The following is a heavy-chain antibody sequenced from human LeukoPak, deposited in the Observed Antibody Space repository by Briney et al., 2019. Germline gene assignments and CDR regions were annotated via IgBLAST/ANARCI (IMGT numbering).Heavy chain of an antibody. J-gene: IGHJ4*02. V-gene: IGHV4-4*02. CDR1: GGSISSSNW. CDR2: IYHSGST. D-gene: IGHD2-2*01. Sequence: SGTLSLTCAVSGGSISSSNWWSWVRQPPGKGLEWIGEIYHSGSTNYNPSLKSRVTISVDKSKNQFSLKLSSVTAADTAVYYCARRPAAMSACVCFGYWGQGTLVTVSS. CDR3: ARRPAAMSACVCFGY.